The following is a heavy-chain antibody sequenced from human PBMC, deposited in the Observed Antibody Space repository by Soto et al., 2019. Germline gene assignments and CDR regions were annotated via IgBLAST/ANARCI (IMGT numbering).Heavy chain of an antibody. V-gene: IGHV3-9*01. CDR1: GFTFDDYA. CDR2: ISWNSGSI. Sequence: GGSLRLSCAASGFTFDDYAMHWVRQAPGKGLEWVSGISWNSGSIGYADSVKGRFTISRDNAKNSLYLQMNSLRAEDTALYYCAKDSLRFVVPAANGTPLDYWGQGTLVTVSS. CDR3: AKDSLRFVVPAANGTPLDY. D-gene: IGHD2-2*01. J-gene: IGHJ4*02.